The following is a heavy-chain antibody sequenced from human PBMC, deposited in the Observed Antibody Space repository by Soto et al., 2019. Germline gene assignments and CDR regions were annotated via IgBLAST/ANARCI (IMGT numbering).Heavy chain of an antibody. CDR1: GGSISSYY. J-gene: IGHJ6*03. D-gene: IGHD6-13*01. Sequence: PSETLSLTCTVSGGSISSYYWSWIRQPPGKGLEWIGYIYYSGSTNYNPSLKSRVTISVDTSKNQFSLKLSSVTAADTAVYYCAIHGIAAAGEYYYYYYYMDVWGKGTTVTVSS. V-gene: IGHV4-59*08. CDR2: IYYSGST. CDR3: AIHGIAAAGEYYYYYYYMDV.